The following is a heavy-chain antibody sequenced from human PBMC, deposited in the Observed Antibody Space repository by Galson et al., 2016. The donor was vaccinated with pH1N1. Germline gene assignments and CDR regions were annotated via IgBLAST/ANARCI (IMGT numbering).Heavy chain of an antibody. Sequence: QSGAEVKKPGESPKISCKGSGYSFTSYWIAWVRQMPGKGLEWMGIIYPGDSDTRYSPSFQGQVTISADKSINTAYLQWSSLKASDTAMYYCARIGSDDPIYYYYMDVWGKGTTVTVSS. V-gene: IGHV5-51*01. J-gene: IGHJ6*03. CDR3: ARIGSDDPIYYYYMDV. CDR1: GYSFTSYW. CDR2: IYPGDSDT. D-gene: IGHD2-21*01.